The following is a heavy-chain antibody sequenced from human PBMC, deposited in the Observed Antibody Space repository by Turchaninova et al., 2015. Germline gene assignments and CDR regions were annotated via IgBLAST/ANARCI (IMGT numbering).Heavy chain of an antibody. V-gene: IGHV3-23*04. J-gene: IGHJ4*02. Sequence: EVQLVESGGGLVRPGGSLRLSCAASGFTFNNYAMTWVRQAPGKGLEWGSGISGSGDSTYYAHSVEGRLTVARGNSKNTRYLQVNSLRAEDTAVYYCAKDRSGSGSFYPDYWGQGTLVTVSS. CDR3: AKDRSGSGSFYPDY. CDR2: ISGSGDST. CDR1: GFTFNNYA. D-gene: IGHD3-10*01.